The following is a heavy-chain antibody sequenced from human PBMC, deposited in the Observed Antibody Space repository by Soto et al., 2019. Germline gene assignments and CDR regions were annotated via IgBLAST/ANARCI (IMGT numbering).Heavy chain of an antibody. V-gene: IGHV5-51*01. CDR2: IYPGDSDT. D-gene: IGHD3-22*01. CDR1: GYSFTSYW. Sequence: GESLKISCKGSGYSFTSYWIGWVRQMPGNGLEWMGIIYPGDSDTRYGPSFQGQVTISADKSISTAYLQWSSLKASDTAMYYCARPYDYDSSGYWVGAFDIWGQGTMVTVSS. J-gene: IGHJ3*02. CDR3: ARPYDYDSSGYWVGAFDI.